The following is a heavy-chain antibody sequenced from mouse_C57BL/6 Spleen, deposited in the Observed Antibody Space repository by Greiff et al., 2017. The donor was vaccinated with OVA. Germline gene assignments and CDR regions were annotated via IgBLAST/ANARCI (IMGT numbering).Heavy chain of an antibody. D-gene: IGHD2-4*01. V-gene: IGHV2-6-1*01. CDR1: GFSLTSYG. CDR2: ICSDGSK. J-gene: IGHJ4*01. CDR3: ARHAAIYNDYDDAMDY. Sequence: VKLVESGPGLVAPSQCLSITCTVSGFSLTSYGIHWVRQTPGKGLEWLVVICSDGSKTYNSALISSLSIRKDNSKSQIFLKMNSLQTNDTAMYYCARHAAIYNDYDDAMDYWGQGTSVTVSS.